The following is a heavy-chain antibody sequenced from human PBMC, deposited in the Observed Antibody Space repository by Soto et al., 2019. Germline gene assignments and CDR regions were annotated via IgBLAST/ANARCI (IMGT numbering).Heavy chain of an antibody. Sequence: EVQLEESGGDLVQPGGSLRLSCAASGFTFSTYWMHWVRQAPGKGLVWVSRINSDGSITTYADSEKGRFTISRDNSKNTLYLQMNSLRADDTAVYYCARVATGSYSWRESWGQGSLVTVSS. J-gene: IGHJ5*02. V-gene: IGHV3-74*03. CDR1: GFTFSTYW. D-gene: IGHD1-26*01. CDR3: ARVATGSYSWRES. CDR2: INSDGSIT.